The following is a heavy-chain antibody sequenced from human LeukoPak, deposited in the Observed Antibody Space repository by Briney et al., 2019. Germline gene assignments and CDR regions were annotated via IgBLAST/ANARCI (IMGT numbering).Heavy chain of an antibody. V-gene: IGHV1-2*02. CDR1: GYTFTGYY. CDR2: INPNSGGT. D-gene: IGHD2-15*01. Sequence: ASVKVSCKASGYTFTGYYMHWVRQAPGQGLEWMGWINPNSGGTNYAQKFQGRVTMTRDTSIRIAYMELRRPRSDDTAVYYCARDQFLLGYCSGGRGCRRAYYFDYWGQGTLVTVSS. J-gene: IGHJ4*02. CDR3: ARDQFLLGYCSGGRGCRRAYYFDY.